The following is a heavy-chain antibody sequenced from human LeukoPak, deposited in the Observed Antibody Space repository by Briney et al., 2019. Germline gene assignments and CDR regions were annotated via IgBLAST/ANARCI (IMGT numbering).Heavy chain of an antibody. CDR2: INWNGGST. CDR3: AGGEYYFDY. D-gene: IGHD3-10*01. Sequence: PGGSLILSCAASGFTFDDYGMSWVHQAPGKGLEWVSGINWNGGSTGYADSVKGRFTISRDNAKSSLYLQMNSLRAEYTALYYCAGGEYYFDYWGQGTLVTVSS. V-gene: IGHV3-20*04. CDR1: GFTFDDYG. J-gene: IGHJ4*02.